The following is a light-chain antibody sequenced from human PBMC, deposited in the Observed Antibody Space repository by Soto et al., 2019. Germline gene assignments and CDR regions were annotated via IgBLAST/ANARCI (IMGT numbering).Light chain of an antibody. CDR3: ISYTTSSTYV. CDR1: SSDVGGHNF. CDR2: SVS. Sequence: ALTQPASVSGSPGQSITISCTGTSSDVGGHNFVSWYQHHPGKAPKLMIFSVSNRPPGVSNRFSGSKSGNTASLTISGLQAEDEADYYCISYTTSSTYVFGSGTKLTVL. V-gene: IGLV2-14*01. J-gene: IGLJ1*01.